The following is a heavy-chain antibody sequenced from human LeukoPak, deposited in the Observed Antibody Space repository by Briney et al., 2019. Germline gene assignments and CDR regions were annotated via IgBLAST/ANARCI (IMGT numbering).Heavy chain of an antibody. CDR3: ARHQLITMNRGGFDY. D-gene: IGHD3-10*01. V-gene: IGHV4-38-2*02. CDR2: IYHSGRT. CDR1: GNSISSGYY. Sequence: SETLSLTCTVSGNSISSGYYWGWIRQPPGKGLEWIGSIYHSGRTYYNPSLKSRVTISVDTSKNQFSLKLSSVTAADTAVYYCARHQLITMNRGGFDYWGQGTLVTVSS. J-gene: IGHJ4*02.